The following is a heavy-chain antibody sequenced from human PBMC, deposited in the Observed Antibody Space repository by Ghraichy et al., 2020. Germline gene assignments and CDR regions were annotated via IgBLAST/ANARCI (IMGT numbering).Heavy chain of an antibody. CDR2: IYSSGST. D-gene: IGHD2-2*01. J-gene: IGHJ4*02. Sequence: SETLSLTCTVSGTSINKNYWSWIRQPAGKGPEWIGRIYSSGSTNYNPSLKSRVTMSVDTSKSQLSLKLSSVTAADTAVYYCARGVHCSTTSCSFDNWGQGTPVTVSS. CDR3: ARGVHCSTTSCSFDN. CDR1: GTSINKNY. V-gene: IGHV4-4*07.